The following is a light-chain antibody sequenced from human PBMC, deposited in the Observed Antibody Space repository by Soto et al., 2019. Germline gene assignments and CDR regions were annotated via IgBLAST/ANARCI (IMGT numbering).Light chain of an antibody. CDR1: QSVSSN. CDR2: GAS. V-gene: IGKV3D-15*01. CDR3: QQYNNWPPWT. J-gene: IGKJ1*01. Sequence: EIVMTQSPATLSVSPGERATLSCRASQSVSSNLAWYQQKPGQAPRLLIYGASTRATGIPARFSGSGSVTEFTLTNSSLQSEGFAVYYCQQYNNWPPWTFGTGNKVVIK.